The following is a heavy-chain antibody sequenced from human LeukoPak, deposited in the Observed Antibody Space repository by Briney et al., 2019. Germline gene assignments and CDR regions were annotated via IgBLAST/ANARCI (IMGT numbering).Heavy chain of an antibody. CDR3: ARDSCSSTSCHIDY. CDR1: GFTLSSYS. CDR2: ISSSSSYI. J-gene: IGHJ4*02. V-gene: IGHV3-21*01. Sequence: GGSLRLSCAASGFTLSSYSMNWVRQAPGKGLEWVSSISSSSSYIYYADSVKGRFTISRDNAKNSLYLQMNSLRAEDTAVYYCARDSCSSTSCHIDYWGQGTPVTVSS. D-gene: IGHD2-2*01.